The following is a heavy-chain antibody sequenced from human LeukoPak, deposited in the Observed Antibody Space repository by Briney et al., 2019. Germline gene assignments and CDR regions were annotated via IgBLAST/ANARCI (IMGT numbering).Heavy chain of an antibody. CDR2: IRGNGET. V-gene: IGHV3-23*01. D-gene: IGHD3-16*01. J-gene: IGHJ4*02. CDR3: AKASWVSSTDAVR. CDR1: GLSFGSVA. Sequence: PGGSRRLSWAAAGLSFGSVAISWVSQGPTGWRGWVSSIRGNGETFYADSVKGRFTLSSDSSRNTVYFQLNNLRVEDTAIYYCAKASWVSSTDAVRWGPGTLVTVSS.